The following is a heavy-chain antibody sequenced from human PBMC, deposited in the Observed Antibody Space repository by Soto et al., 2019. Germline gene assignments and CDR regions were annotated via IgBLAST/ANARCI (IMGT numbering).Heavy chain of an antibody. D-gene: IGHD4-17*01. Sequence: PGGSLRLSCAASGFTFSNAWMTWVRQAPGKGLEWVGRIKSRTDGGTTDYAAPVKGRFTISRDDSKNTLYLQMNSLKTEDTALYYCTTRLDYGAYLLDYWGQGTLVTVSS. CDR2: IKSRTDGGTT. J-gene: IGHJ4*02. CDR3: TTRLDYGAYLLDY. CDR1: GFTFSNAW. V-gene: IGHV3-15*01.